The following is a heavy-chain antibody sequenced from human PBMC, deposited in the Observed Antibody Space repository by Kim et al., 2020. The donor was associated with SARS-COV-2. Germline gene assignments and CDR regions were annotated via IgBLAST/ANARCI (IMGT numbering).Heavy chain of an antibody. CDR1: GFTFGDYA. D-gene: IGHD3-3*01. CDR3: TRADFWSGYSPEQNEYFQH. J-gene: IGHJ1*01. V-gene: IGHV3-49*03. CDR2: IRSKAYGGTT. Sequence: GGSLRLSCTASGFTFGDYAMSWFRQAPGKGLEWVGFIRSKAYGGTTEYAASVKGRFTISRDDSKSIAYLQMNSLKTEDTAVYYCTRADFWSGYSPEQNEYFQHWGQGTLVTVSS.